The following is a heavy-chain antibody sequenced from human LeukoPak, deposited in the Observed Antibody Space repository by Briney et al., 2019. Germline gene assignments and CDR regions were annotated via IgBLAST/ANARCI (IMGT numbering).Heavy chain of an antibody. D-gene: IGHD2-15*01. J-gene: IGHJ4*02. Sequence: ASVKVSCKASGYTFTGYYIHWVGQAPGQGLEWMGWINPHSGGTNYAQKFQGRVTMTRDTSISTAYVELSRLRSDDTAVYYCARHGYCSGGSCYRIDYWGQGTLVTVSS. CDR3: ARHGYCSGGSCYRIDY. CDR1: GYTFTGYY. CDR2: INPHSGGT. V-gene: IGHV1-2*02.